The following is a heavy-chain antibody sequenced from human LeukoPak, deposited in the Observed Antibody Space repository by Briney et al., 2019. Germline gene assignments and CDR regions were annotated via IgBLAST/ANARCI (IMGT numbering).Heavy chain of an antibody. J-gene: IGHJ4*02. CDR3: ARGYYYDSSGYSFFDY. V-gene: IGHV3-20*04. D-gene: IGHD3-22*01. CDR1: GFNFHDYG. Sequence: GGSLRLSCAASGFNFHDYGMSWVRQAPGMGLEWVSGINWNGGSTGYADSVKGRFTISRDNAKNSLYLQMNSLRAEDTALYYCARGYYYDSSGYSFFDYWGQGTLVTVSS. CDR2: INWNGGST.